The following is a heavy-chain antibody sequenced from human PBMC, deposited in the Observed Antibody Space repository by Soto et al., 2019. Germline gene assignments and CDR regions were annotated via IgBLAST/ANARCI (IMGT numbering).Heavy chain of an antibody. D-gene: IGHD6-19*01. CDR3: ARGLQWQPSNWFDP. Sequence: SVKVSCKASGGTFSSYAISWVRQAPGQGLEWMGGIIPIFGTANYAQKFQGRVTITADESTSTAYMELSSLRSEDTAVYYCARGLQWQPSNWFDPWGQGTLVTVSS. CDR1: GGTFSSYA. J-gene: IGHJ5*02. V-gene: IGHV1-69*13. CDR2: IIPIFGTA.